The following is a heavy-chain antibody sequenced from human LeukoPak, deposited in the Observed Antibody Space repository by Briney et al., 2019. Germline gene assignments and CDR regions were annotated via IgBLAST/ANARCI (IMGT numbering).Heavy chain of an antibody. CDR3: VRGRGSYGWFDP. CDR1: GFTSSSYW. V-gene: IGHV3-74*01. J-gene: IGHJ5*02. CDR2: ISGDGTAR. Sequence: GGALRLSCAASGFTSSSYWMHWVRQVPGKGLVWVSRISGDGTARNYADSVKGRFTISRDDAKNTVDLQMNSLRGEDTAVYYCVRGRGSYGWFDPWGQGTLVTVSS. D-gene: IGHD3-10*01.